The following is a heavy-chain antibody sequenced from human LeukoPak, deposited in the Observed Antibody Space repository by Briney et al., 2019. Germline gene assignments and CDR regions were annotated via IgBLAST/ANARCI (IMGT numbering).Heavy chain of an antibody. V-gene: IGHV4-38-2*02. CDR2: IYHSGST. D-gene: IGHD3-22*01. Sequence: PSETLSLTCTVSGYSISSGYYWGWIRQPPGKGLEWIGSIYHSGSTYYNPSLKSRVTISVDTSKNQCSLKLSSVTAADTAVYYCARDGYYDSSGYYYGQYNWFDPWGQGTLVTVSS. CDR3: ARDGYYDSSGYYYGQYNWFDP. CDR1: GYSISSGYY. J-gene: IGHJ5*02.